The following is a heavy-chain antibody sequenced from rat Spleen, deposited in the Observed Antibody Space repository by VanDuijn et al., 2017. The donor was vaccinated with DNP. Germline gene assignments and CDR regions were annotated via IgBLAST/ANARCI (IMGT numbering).Heavy chain of an antibody. J-gene: IGHJ4*01. CDR2: ISYSGSP. CDR3: ARLRLEWEVRAMDA. CDR1: GYSITSNY. V-gene: IGHV3-1*01. D-gene: IGHD1-1*01. Sequence: EVQLQESGPGLVKPSQSLSLTCSVTGYSITSNYWGWIRKFPGNKMEWIGHISYSGSPRYNPSLKSRISITRDTSKNQFFLQLDSVTTEDTATYYCARLRLEWEVRAMDAWGQGTSVTVSS.